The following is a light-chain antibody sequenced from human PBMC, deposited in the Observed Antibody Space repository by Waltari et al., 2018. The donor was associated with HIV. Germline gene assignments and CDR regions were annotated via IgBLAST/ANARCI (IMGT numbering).Light chain of an antibody. Sequence: SSALTQDPALCVALGQTVRITCQGDSLGSYSATWYQQKPGQAPVSVINGKSKRPSRIPDRFSGCSSGNTASLTITGAQAEDEADYHCHSRDRSGNQWVFGGGTKLTVL. CDR3: HSRDRSGNQWV. CDR2: GKS. J-gene: IGLJ3*02. V-gene: IGLV3-19*01. CDR1: SLGSYS.